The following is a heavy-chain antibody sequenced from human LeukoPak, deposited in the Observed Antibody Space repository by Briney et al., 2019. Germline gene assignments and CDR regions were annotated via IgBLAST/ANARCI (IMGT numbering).Heavy chain of an antibody. J-gene: IGHJ6*02. CDR3: ARGDILTGFSSYGMDV. CDR2: VGTAGDT. D-gene: IGHD3-9*01. CDR1: GFTFSSYD. V-gene: IGHV3-13*04. Sequence: TGGSLRLSCSASGFTFSSYDMHWVRQATGKGLEWVSAVGTAGDTYYPGSVKGRFTISRENAKNSLYLQMNSLRAGDTAVYYCARGDILTGFSSYGMDVWGQGTTVTVSS.